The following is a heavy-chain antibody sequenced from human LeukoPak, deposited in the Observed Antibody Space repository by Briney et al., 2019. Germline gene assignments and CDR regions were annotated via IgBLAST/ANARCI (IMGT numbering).Heavy chain of an antibody. Sequence: SQTLSLTCTVSGGSISSGGYYWSWIRQHPGEGLEWIGYIYYSGSTYYNPSLKSRVTISVDTSKNQFSLKLSSVTAADTAVYYCARTLTISRTPYWFDPWGQGTLVTVSS. CDR3: ARTLTISRTPYWFDP. D-gene: IGHD3-3*01. CDR1: GGSISSGGYY. CDR2: IYYSGST. V-gene: IGHV4-31*03. J-gene: IGHJ5*02.